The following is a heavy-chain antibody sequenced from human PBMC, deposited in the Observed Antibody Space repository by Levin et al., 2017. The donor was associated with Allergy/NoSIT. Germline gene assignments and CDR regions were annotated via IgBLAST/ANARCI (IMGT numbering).Heavy chain of an antibody. CDR1: GYTFSAYY. CDR3: ARGRPGWWEPINGLDV. D-gene: IGHD2-15*01. CDR2: INPNNGAT. J-gene: IGHJ6*02. Sequence: AGGSLRLSCKASGYTFSAYYLHWVRQAPGQGLEWMAWINPNNGATQYAQKFQGRLTMTRDTSISTAYVGLSSLRSDDTAIYYCARGRPGWWEPINGLDVWGLGTTVTVSS. V-gene: IGHV1-2*02.